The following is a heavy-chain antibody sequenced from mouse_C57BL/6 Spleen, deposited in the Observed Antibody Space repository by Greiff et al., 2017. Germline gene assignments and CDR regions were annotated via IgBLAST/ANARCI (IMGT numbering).Heavy chain of an antibody. D-gene: IGHD6-1*01. CDR1: GYTFTSYW. CDR2: IDPSDSYT. Sequence: QVQLQQPGAELVMPGASVKLSCKASGYTFTSYWMHWVKQRPGQGLEWIGEIDPSDSYTNYNQKFKGKSTLTVDKSSSTAYMQLSSLTSEDSAVYYCARSRHDYDVMDYWGQGTSVTVSS. V-gene: IGHV1-69*01. CDR3: ARSRHDYDVMDY. J-gene: IGHJ4*01.